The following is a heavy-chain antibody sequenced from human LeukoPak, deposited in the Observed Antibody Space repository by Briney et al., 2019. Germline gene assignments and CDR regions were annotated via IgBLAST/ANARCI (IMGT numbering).Heavy chain of an antibody. D-gene: IGHD6-13*01. CDR1: GGSISSGSYY. Sequence: SETLSLTCTVSGGSISSGSYYWSWIRQPAGKGLEWIGRIYTSGSTNYNPSLKSRVTISVATSKNQFSLKLSSVTAADTTVYYYARDPRWAAASPSWGQGTLVTVSS. CDR3: ARDPRWAAASPS. J-gene: IGHJ5*02. CDR2: IYTSGST. V-gene: IGHV4-61*02.